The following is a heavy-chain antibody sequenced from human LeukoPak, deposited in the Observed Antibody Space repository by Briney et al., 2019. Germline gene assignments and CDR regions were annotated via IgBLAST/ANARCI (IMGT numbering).Heavy chain of an antibody. CDR2: INSDGSST. CDR3: ARGFYNLNWYSDP. V-gene: IGHV3-74*01. CDR1: GFTFSRYW. J-gene: IGHJ2*01. Sequence: GGSLRLSCAASGFTFSRYWMHWVRQAPGKGLVWVSHINSDGSSTSYADSVKGRFTISRDNAKNTLYLQMNSLRAEDTAVYYCARGFYNLNWYSDPWGRGTLVTVSS. D-gene: IGHD5-24*01.